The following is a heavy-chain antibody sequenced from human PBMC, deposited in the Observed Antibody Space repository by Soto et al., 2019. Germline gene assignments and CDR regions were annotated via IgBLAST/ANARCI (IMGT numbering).Heavy chain of an antibody. Sequence: EVQLVESGGGLVQPGGSLRLSCAASGFTFSSYSMNWVRQAPGKGQEWVSYISSSSSTIYYADSVKGRFTISRDNAKKSLYLQMNSLRAEDTGVYYCARDPGVHGSSTSCNYYYYYMDVWGKGTTVTVSS. V-gene: IGHV3-48*01. CDR2: ISSSSSTI. D-gene: IGHD2-2*01. CDR3: ARDPGVHGSSTSCNYYYYYMDV. CDR1: GFTFSSYS. J-gene: IGHJ6*03.